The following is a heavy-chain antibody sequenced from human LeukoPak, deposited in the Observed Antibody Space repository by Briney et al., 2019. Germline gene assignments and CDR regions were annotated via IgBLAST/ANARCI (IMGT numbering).Heavy chain of an antibody. CDR3: AKVLTTESYYYYYMDV. Sequence: GGSLRLSCAASGFTFSSYGMHWVRQAPGKGLEWVAVISYDGSNKYYADSVKGRFTISRDNSKNTLYLQMNSLRAEDTAVYYCAKVLTTESYYYYYMDVWGKGTTVTVSS. CDR1: GFTFSSYG. V-gene: IGHV3-30*18. CDR2: ISYDGSNK. D-gene: IGHD4-11*01. J-gene: IGHJ6*03.